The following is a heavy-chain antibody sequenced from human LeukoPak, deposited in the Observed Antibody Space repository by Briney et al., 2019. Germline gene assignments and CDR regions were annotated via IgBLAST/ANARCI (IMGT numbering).Heavy chain of an antibody. CDR1: GFTFSRYD. CDR2: TSDDGKKK. J-gene: IGHJ4*02. D-gene: IGHD4-17*01. Sequence: GGSLRLSCVASGFTFSRYDVHWVRQAPGKGLEWVAVTSDDGKKKIYADSVKGRFTISRDNSKNTLYLQMNSLRAEDTAVYYCAKDVGSSHYGDYDYWGQGTLVTVSS. CDR3: AKDVGSSHYGDYDY. V-gene: IGHV3-30*04.